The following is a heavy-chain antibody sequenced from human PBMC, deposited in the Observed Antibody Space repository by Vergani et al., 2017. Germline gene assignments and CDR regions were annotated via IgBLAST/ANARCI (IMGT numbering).Heavy chain of an antibody. D-gene: IGHD2-2*01. CDR1: AESISSSSYY. J-gene: IGHJ4*02. CDR2: IYHSGGA. Sequence: QLQLQQSGPGLVKPSETLFLTCTVSAESISSSSYYWGWIRQPPGKGLEWIGNIYHSGGAYYNPSLKGRVTISVDTSKNQFSLKLSSVTAADTAVYYCARDAPGYCSSTSCYWGAYYFDYWGQGTLVTVSS. CDR3: ARDAPGYCSSTSCYWGAYYFDY. V-gene: IGHV4-39*07.